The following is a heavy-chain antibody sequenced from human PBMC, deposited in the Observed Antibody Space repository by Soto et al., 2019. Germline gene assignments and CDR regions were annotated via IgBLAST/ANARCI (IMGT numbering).Heavy chain of an antibody. V-gene: IGHV3-30*18. J-gene: IGHJ4*02. CDR3: AKARGIAVAGL. Sequence: VQLVESGGGVVQPGRSLRLSCAASGFTFSSYGMHWVRQAPGKGLEWVAVISYDGSNKYYADSVKGRFTISRDNSKNTLYLQMNSLRAEDTAVYYCAKARGIAVAGLWGQGTLVTVSS. CDR1: GFTFSSYG. CDR2: ISYDGSNK. D-gene: IGHD6-19*01.